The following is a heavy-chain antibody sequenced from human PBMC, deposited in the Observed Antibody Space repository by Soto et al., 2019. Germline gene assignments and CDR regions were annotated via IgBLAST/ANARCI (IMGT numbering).Heavy chain of an antibody. J-gene: IGHJ5*02. CDR2: ISYDGSNK. V-gene: IGHV3-30*18. CDR1: GFTFSSYG. CDR3: AKSIAAAGTFDP. Sequence: PGGSLRLSCAASGFTFSSYGMHWVRQAPGKGLEWVAVISYDGSNKYYADSVKGRFTISRDNSKNTLYLQMNSLRAEDTAVYYCAKSIAAAGTFDPWGQGTLVTVSS. D-gene: IGHD6-13*01.